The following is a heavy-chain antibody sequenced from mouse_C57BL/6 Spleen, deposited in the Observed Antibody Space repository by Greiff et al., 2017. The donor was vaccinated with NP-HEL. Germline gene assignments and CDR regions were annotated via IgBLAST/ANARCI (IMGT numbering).Heavy chain of an antibody. CDR3: ARRGTVVAKRDYYAMDY. J-gene: IGHJ4*01. CDR2: IDPSDSYT. CDR1: GYTFTSYW. V-gene: IGHV1-59*01. Sequence: QVQLQQPGAELVRPGTSVKLSCKASGYTFTSYWMHWVKQRPGQGLEWIGVIDPSDSYTNYNQKFKGKATLTVDTSSSTAYMQLSSLTSEDSAVYYCARRGTVVAKRDYYAMDYWGQGTSVTVSS. D-gene: IGHD1-1*01.